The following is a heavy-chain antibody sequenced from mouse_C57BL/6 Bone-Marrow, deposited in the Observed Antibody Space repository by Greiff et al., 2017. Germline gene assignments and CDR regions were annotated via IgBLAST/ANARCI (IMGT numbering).Heavy chain of an antibody. CDR3: ARDPKPYYYGSSFSYWYFDV. CDR1: GFTFSDYY. D-gene: IGHD1-1*01. CDR2: INYDGSST. Sequence: EVKLMESEGGLVQPGSSMKLSCTASGFTFSDYYMAWVRQVPEKGLEWVANINYDGSSTYYLDSLKSRFIISRDNAKNILYLQMSSLKSEDTATYYCARDPKPYYYGSSFSYWYFDVWGTGTTVTVSS. J-gene: IGHJ1*03. V-gene: IGHV5-16*01.